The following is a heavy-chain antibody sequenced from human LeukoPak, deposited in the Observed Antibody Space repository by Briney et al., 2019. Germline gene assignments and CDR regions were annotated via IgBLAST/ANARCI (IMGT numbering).Heavy chain of an antibody. CDR1: GESFSGYY. J-gene: IGHJ4*02. CDR3: ARAYYYDSSGYYLGLDY. Sequence: SETLSLTCAVYGESFSGYYWSWIRQPPGKGLEWIGEINHSGSTNYNPSLKSRVTISVDTSKNQFSLKLSSVTAADTAVYYCARAYYYDSSGYYLGLDYWGQGTLVTVSS. CDR2: INHSGST. V-gene: IGHV4-34*01. D-gene: IGHD3-22*01.